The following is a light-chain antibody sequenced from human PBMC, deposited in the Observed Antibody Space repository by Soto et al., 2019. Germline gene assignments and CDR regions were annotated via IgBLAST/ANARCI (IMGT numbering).Light chain of an antibody. CDR3: HHFGISHPPFT. CDR1: QSVSTRY. V-gene: IGKV3-20*01. Sequence: ESMLTQSPGTLSLSPGERATLSCRASQSVSTRYLAWYQQKPGQAPRLLIYGASIRATGIPDRFSGSCSGRDFTLTLSILEPEDFAVYYCHHFGISHPPFTFGHGTKLEI. J-gene: IGKJ2*01. CDR2: GAS.